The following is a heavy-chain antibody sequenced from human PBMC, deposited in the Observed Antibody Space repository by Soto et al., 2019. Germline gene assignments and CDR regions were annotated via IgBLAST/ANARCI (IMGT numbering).Heavy chain of an antibody. V-gene: IGHV1-69*06. Sequence: QVQLVQSGAEVKKPGSSVKVSCKASGGTFSSYAISWVRQAPGQGLEWMGGIIPIFGTANYAQKFQDRDMITADKSTSTAYMELSSLRSEDTAVYYCARANSGDYGERFDYWGQGTLVTVSS. CDR2: IIPIFGTA. CDR3: ARANSGDYGERFDY. CDR1: GGTFSSYA. D-gene: IGHD4-17*01. J-gene: IGHJ4*02.